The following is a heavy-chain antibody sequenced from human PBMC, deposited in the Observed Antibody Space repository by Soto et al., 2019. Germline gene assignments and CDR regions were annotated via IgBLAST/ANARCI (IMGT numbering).Heavy chain of an antibody. CDR1: GFTFSSYE. V-gene: IGHV3-48*03. D-gene: IGHD6-13*01. CDR3: ARDQEAGSFFPYYYGMDV. CDR2: ISSSGSTI. Sequence: EVQLVESGGGLVQPGGSLRLSCATSGFTFSSYEMNWVRQAPGKGRRWVSYISSSGSTIYYADSVKGRFTISRNNAKNSLYLQMDSLRAEDTAVDYCARDQEAGSFFPYYYGMDVWGQGTTVTVSS. J-gene: IGHJ6*02.